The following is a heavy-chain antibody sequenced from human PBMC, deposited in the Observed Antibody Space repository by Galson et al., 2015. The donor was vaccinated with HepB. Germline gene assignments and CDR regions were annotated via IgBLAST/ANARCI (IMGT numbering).Heavy chain of an antibody. CDR3: ARGRGSSSWLRGRWFDP. CDR1: GGSFSVYY. J-gene: IGHJ5*02. Sequence: SATLSLTCAVYGGSFSVYYWSWIRQPPGRGLEWIGEINHSGSTNYNPSLKSRVTISVDTSKNQFSLKLSSVTAADTAVYYCARGRGSSSWLRGRWFDPWGQGTLVTVSS. D-gene: IGHD6-13*01. V-gene: IGHV4-34*01. CDR2: INHSGST.